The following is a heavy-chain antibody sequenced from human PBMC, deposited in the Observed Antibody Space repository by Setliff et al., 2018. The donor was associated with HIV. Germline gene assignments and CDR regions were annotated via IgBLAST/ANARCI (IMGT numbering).Heavy chain of an antibody. Sequence: SETLSLTCAFYGGSFSGYYWGWIRQPPGKGLELIGSIHHSGSTYYNPSLKSRVIITVDTSKNQFSLKLSSVTAADTAVYYCARCDYYDSSGLDYWGQGTLVTVSS. V-gene: IGHV4-38-2*01. D-gene: IGHD3-22*01. J-gene: IGHJ4*02. CDR2: IHHSGST. CDR1: GGSFSGYY. CDR3: ARCDYYDSSGLDY.